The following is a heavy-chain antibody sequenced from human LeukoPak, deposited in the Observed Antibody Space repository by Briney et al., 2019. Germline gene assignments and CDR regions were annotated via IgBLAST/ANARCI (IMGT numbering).Heavy chain of an antibody. J-gene: IGHJ4*02. Sequence: GGSLRLSCAASGFTFSSYAMGWVRQSPGKGLEWVSAISGSGGSTYYADSVKGRFTISRDNSKNTLYLQMNSLRAEDTAVYYCAKNREYYYGSGSGNYFDYWGQGTLVTVSS. CDR2: ISGSGGST. D-gene: IGHD3-10*01. V-gene: IGHV3-23*01. CDR1: GFTFSSYA. CDR3: AKNREYYYGSGSGNYFDY.